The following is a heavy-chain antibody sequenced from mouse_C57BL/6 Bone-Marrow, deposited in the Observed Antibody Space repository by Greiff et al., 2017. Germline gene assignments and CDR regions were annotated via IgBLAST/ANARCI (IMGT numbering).Heavy chain of an antibody. D-gene: IGHD1-1*01. J-gene: IGHJ3*01. CDR1: GYTFTDYY. CDR3: ARGGVVATGGAWFAY. CDR2: IYPGSGNT. V-gene: IGHV1-76*01. Sequence: QVQLQQSGAELVRPGASVKLSCKASGYTFTDYYINWVKQRPGQGLEWIARIYPGSGNTYYNEKFKGKATLTAEKSSSTAYMQLSSLTSEDSAVYFCARGGVVATGGAWFAYWGQGTLVTVSA.